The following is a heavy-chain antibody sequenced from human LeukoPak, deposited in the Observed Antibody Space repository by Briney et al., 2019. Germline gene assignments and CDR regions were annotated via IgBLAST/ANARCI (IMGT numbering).Heavy chain of an antibody. J-gene: IGHJ5*02. CDR2: ISSSSTYI. CDR3: ARGGIAVAGDDL. CDR1: GFXLSPYG. Sequence: GGSLRLSCAASGFXLSPYGINWVRQAPGKGLEWVSAISSSSTYIYYADSVKGRFNISRDNSKSTLFLQMNSLRVEDTAVYYCARGGIAVAGDDLWGQGTLVTVSA. D-gene: IGHD6-19*01. V-gene: IGHV3-21*01.